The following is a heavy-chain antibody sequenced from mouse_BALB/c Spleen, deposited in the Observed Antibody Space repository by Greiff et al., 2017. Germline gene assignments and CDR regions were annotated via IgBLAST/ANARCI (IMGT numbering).Heavy chain of an antibody. CDR3: ARGGYDEEGYYYAMDY. Sequence: DVQLQESGPGLVKPSQSLSLTCTVTGYSITSDYAWNWIRQFPGNKLEWMGYISYSGSTSYNPSLKSRISITRDTSKNQFFLQLNSVTTEDTATYYCARGGYDEEGYYYAMDYWGQGTSVTVSS. D-gene: IGHD2-14*01. CDR2: ISYSGST. CDR1: GYSITSDYA. V-gene: IGHV3-2*02. J-gene: IGHJ4*01.